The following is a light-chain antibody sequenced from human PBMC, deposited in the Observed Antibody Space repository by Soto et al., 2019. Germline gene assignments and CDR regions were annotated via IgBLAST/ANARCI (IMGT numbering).Light chain of an antibody. J-gene: IGLJ1*01. CDR1: SSNIGADYD. V-gene: IGLV1-40*01. CDR3: QAYDTSLSGVV. Sequence: QSVLTQPPSVSGAPGQRITISCTGSSSNIGADYDVHWYQQFPGTAPKLLIDGNVDRPSGVPDRFSASKSGTSASLAITGLQAEDEADYCCQAYDTSLSGVVFGTGTKVTVL. CDR2: GNV.